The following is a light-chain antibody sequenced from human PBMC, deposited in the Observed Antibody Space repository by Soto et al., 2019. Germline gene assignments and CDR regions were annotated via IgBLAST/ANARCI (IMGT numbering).Light chain of an antibody. CDR1: HNVMHDTNGKNF. V-gene: IGKV4-1*01. Sequence: DIVLTQSPDSLAVSLGGRATINCKSSHNVMHDTNGKNFLAWYQQKPGQPPKLLMYWASTRESGVPDRFSGSGSATDFTLTISSLQAEDVAVYYCQLYHTPPLTFGGGTKVEIK. CDR3: QLYHTPPLT. CDR2: WAS. J-gene: IGKJ4*01.